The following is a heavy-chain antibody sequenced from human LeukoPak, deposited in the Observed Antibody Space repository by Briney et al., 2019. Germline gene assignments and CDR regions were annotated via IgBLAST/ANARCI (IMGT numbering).Heavy chain of an antibody. CDR3: AGGGPAAGRFDY. Sequence: NPGGSLSLSCAASGFTFSSYSMSWVPQAPGKGLEWVSSISSGSIYIYYADSVKGRFTISRDNAKNSLYLQMSSLGAEDTAVYYCAGGGPAAGRFDYWGQGTLVTISS. J-gene: IGHJ4*02. CDR1: GFTFSSYS. CDR2: ISSGSIYI. V-gene: IGHV3-21*01. D-gene: IGHD6-13*01.